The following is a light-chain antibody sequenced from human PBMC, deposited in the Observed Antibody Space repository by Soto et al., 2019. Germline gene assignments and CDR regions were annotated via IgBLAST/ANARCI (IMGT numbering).Light chain of an antibody. Sequence: EIVLTHSPGTLSLSPGGLSTLSCRLSQYITSSYLAWFQQKPGQAPRLLMYGSSTRATGIPDRLSGSGSGTEFTLTISSLQSEDFAEYHCQQYNNWPQTFGQGTKVDIK. J-gene: IGKJ1*01. CDR2: GSS. CDR1: QYITSSY. CDR3: QQYNNWPQT. V-gene: IGKV3-20*01.